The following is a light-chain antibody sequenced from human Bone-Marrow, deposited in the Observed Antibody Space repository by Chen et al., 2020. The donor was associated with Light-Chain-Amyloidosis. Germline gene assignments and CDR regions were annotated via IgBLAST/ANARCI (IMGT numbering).Light chain of an antibody. V-gene: IGLV3-25*03. Sequence: SYELTQPPSASVSPGQTARITCSGDDLPTKYAYWYQQKPVQAPLLVIHRDTERPSGISERFSGSSSGRTATLTISGVHAEDEADYHCQSADSSGTYEVIFGGGTKLTVL. CDR3: QSADSSGTYEVI. CDR1: DLPTKY. J-gene: IGLJ2*01. CDR2: RDT.